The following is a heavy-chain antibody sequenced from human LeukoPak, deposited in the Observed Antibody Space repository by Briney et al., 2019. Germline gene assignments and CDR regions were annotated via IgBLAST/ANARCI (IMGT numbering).Heavy chain of an antibody. D-gene: IGHD3-9*01. Sequence: PGGSLRLSCAASGFTFSSYWMSWVRQAPGKGLEWVANIKQDGSEKYYVDSVKGRFTISRDNAKNSLYLQMNSLRAEDTAVYYCARQGWVYDILTGYYNGAFDYWGQGTLVTASS. J-gene: IGHJ4*02. CDR3: ARQGWVYDILTGYYNGAFDY. V-gene: IGHV3-7*01. CDR2: IKQDGSEK. CDR1: GFTFSSYW.